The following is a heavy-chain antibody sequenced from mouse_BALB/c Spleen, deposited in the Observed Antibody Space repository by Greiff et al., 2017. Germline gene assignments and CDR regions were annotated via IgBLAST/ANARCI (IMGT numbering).Heavy chain of an antibody. CDR1: GFTFSSYT. CDR2: ISNGGGST. V-gene: IGHV5-12-2*01. D-gene: IGHD1-1*01. CDR3: ARHKYYGSSYYAMDY. J-gene: IGHJ4*01. Sequence: EVKVVESGGGLVQPGGSLKLSCAASGFTFSSYTMSWVRQTPEKRLEWVAYISNGGGSTYYPDTVKGRFTISRDNAKNTLYLQMSSLKSEDTAMYYCARHKYYGSSYYAMDYWGQGTSVTVSS.